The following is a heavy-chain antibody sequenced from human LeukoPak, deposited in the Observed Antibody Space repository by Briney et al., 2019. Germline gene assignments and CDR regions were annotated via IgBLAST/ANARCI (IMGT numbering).Heavy chain of an antibody. D-gene: IGHD1-1*01. CDR1: GFTFSRSW. J-gene: IGHJ4*02. CDR2: IKEDGSEK. V-gene: IGHV3-7*01. CDR3: ARDAGWNRFDY. Sequence: GGSLRLSCAASGFTFSRSWMSWVRQAPGKGLEWVANIKEDGSEKNYVDSVKGRFTISRDNTKNSLSLQMNSLRVEDTAVYYCARDAGWNRFDYWGQGTLVTVSS.